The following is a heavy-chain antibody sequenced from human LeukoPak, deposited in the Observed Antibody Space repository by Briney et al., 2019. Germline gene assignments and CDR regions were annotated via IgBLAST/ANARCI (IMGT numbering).Heavy chain of an antibody. CDR3: ARVVVVVAANWFDP. CDR1: GGSISSYY. Sequence: SETLSLTCTVSGGSISSYYWSWIRQPPGKGLEWIGYIYYSGSTNYNPSLKSRVTISVDTSKNQFSLKLSSVTAADTAVYYRARVVVVVAANWFDPWGQGTLVTVSS. D-gene: IGHD2-15*01. V-gene: IGHV4-59*01. CDR2: IYYSGST. J-gene: IGHJ5*02.